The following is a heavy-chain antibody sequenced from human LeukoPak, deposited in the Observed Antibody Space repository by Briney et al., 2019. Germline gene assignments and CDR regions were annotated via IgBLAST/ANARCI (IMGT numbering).Heavy chain of an antibody. D-gene: IGHD3-10*01. Sequence: GGSLRLSCAVSGFTFSSYAMSWVRQAPGKGLEWVSAISGSGGSTYYADSVKGRFTISRDNSKNTLYLQMNSLRAEDTAVYYCAANGISGSYYNVPVLDYWGQGTLVTVSS. CDR3: AANGISGSYYNVPVLDY. CDR2: ISGSGGST. J-gene: IGHJ4*02. V-gene: IGHV3-23*01. CDR1: GFTFSSYA.